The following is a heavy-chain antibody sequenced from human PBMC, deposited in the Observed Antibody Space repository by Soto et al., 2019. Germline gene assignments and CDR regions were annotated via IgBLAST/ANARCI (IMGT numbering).Heavy chain of an antibody. J-gene: IGHJ4*02. Sequence: PXXTLSLTCAVSRYSISSSNWWGWIRQPPRKGLESIGXIYYSXNTYYKHSLKXXVTMSVDTXKNHSSLKLTSVTAVDTAVYYCARREIQGHIDYWRKGTLVTVYS. V-gene: IGHV4-28*01. CDR2: IYYSXNT. CDR3: ARREIQGHIDY. CDR1: RYSISSSNW. D-gene: IGHD1-26*01.